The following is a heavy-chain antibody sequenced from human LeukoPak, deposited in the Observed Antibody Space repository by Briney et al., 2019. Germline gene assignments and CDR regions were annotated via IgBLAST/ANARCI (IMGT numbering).Heavy chain of an antibody. D-gene: IGHD5-18*01. J-gene: IGHJ4*02. V-gene: IGHV3-53*01. CDR1: GFTVNSNY. CDR2: IYKDGRT. Sequence: GGSLRLSCAASGFTVNSNYMSWVRQAPGKGLERVSIIYKDGRTYYADSVKGRFTISRDNSRNMLYLQMNSLRAEDTAVYYCARDVNSYAHCGHWGQGTLVTVSS. CDR3: ARDVNSYAHCGH.